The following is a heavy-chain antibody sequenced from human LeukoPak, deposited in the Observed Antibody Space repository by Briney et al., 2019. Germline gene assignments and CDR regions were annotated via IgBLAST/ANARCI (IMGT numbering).Heavy chain of an antibody. J-gene: IGHJ4*02. V-gene: IGHV3-7*01. Sequence: PGGSLRLSCAASGFTFSSYWMSWVRQAPGKGLEWVANIKQDGSEKYYVDSVKGRFTISRDNANNSLYLQMNSLRAEDTAVYYCARMVVVVAATPFDYWGQGTLVTVSS. CDR2: IKQDGSEK. D-gene: IGHD2-15*01. CDR1: GFTFSSYW. CDR3: ARMVVVVAATPFDY.